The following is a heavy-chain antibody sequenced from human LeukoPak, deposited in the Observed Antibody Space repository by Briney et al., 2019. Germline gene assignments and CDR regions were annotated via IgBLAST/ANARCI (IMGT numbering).Heavy chain of an antibody. V-gene: IGHV3-43*02. CDR3: AVVQGFGDAPFDY. CDR2: ISGDGGST. Sequence: GGSLRLSCAASGFTFDDYAMHWVRQAPGKGLEWVSLISGDGGSTYYADSVKGRFTISRDNSKNSLYLQMNSLRTEEAALYYCAVVQGFGDAPFDYWGQGTLVTVSS. CDR1: GFTFDDYA. D-gene: IGHD3-10*01. J-gene: IGHJ4*02.